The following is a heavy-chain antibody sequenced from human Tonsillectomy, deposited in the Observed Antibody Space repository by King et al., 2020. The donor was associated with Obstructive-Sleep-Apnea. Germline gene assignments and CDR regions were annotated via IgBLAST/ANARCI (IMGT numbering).Heavy chain of an antibody. Sequence: QVQLVESGGGVVQPGRSLRLSCAASGFTFSSYGMHWVRQAPGKGLEWVAVISYDGSNKYYADSVKGRFTISRDNSKNTLYLQMNSRRAEDTAVYYCAKDPGDYVWGSYRYGGIDYWGQGTLVTVSS. D-gene: IGHD3-16*02. CDR3: AKDPGDYVWGSYRYGGIDY. J-gene: IGHJ4*01. V-gene: IGHV3-30*18. CDR2: ISYDGSNK. CDR1: GFTFSSYG.